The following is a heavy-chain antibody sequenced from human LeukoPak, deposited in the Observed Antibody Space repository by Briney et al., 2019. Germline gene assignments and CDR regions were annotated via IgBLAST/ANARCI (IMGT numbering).Heavy chain of an antibody. CDR2: ISGSGAST. J-gene: IGHJ4*02. V-gene: IGHV3-23*01. CDR3: AKERAGYTNPYYFDY. D-gene: IGHD3-16*02. CDR1: GFTFSTYA. Sequence: GGSLRLSCAASGFTFSTYAMSWVRQAPGKGLEWVSTISGSGASTYYADSVRGRFTISRDNSKNTLYLHMNSLRAEDTAVYCAKERAGYTNPYYFDYWGQGTLVTVSS.